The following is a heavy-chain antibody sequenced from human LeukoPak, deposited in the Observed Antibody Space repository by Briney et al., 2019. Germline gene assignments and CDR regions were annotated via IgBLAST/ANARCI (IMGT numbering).Heavy chain of an antibody. D-gene: IGHD2-15*01. J-gene: IGHJ4*02. CDR1: GGSISSYY. CDR3: ARDRPARSYCSGGSCYPEDFDY. Sequence: PSETLSLTCTVSGGSISSYYWSWIRQSPGKGLEWIGYIYYSGSTNYNPSLKSRVTISVDTSKNQFSLKLSSVTAADTAVYYCARDRPARSYCSGGSCYPEDFDYWGQGTLVTVSS. CDR2: IYYSGST. V-gene: IGHV4-59*12.